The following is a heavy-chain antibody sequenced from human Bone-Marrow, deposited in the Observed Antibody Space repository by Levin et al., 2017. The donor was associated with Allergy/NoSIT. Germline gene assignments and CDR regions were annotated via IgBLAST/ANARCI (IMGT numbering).Heavy chain of an antibody. CDR2: ISYDGSIK. CDR3: ASGGGWNNYGYALDY. CDR1: GLTFRSYA. D-gene: IGHD1/OR15-1a*01. V-gene: IGHV3-30*04. Sequence: PGGSLRLSCIVSGLTFRSYAMHWVRQTPGKGLEWVSFISYDGSIKEYADSVKGRFTFSRDNSKNTLDLQMNSVRVEDTGVYFCASGGGWNNYGYALDYWGQGTLVTVSS. J-gene: IGHJ4*02.